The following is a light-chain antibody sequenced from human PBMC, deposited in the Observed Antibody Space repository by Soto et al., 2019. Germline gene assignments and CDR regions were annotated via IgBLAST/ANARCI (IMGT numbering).Light chain of an antibody. CDR2: GAS. Sequence: EIVMTQSPATLSVSPGERATLSCRASQSVSSNLAWYQQTPGQAPRLLIYGASTRATGIPASFSGSGSGTEFTLTISSLQSEDFAVYYCQQYKNWPPLKFVQGTKVEIK. CDR1: QSVSSN. J-gene: IGKJ1*01. CDR3: QQYKNWPPLK. V-gene: IGKV3-15*01.